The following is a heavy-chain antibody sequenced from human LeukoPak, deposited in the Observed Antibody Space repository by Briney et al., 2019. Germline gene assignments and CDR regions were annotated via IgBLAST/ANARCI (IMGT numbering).Heavy chain of an antibody. CDR1: GFTFSSYA. CDR2: ISGSGGST. V-gene: IGHV3-23*01. J-gene: IGHJ4*02. CDR3: AKDLRFGEFFDY. Sequence: GGSLRLSCAASGFTFSSYAMSWVRQAPGKGLEWVSAISGSGGSTYYADSVKGRFTISRDNSKNTLYLQVNSLRAEDTAVYYCAKDLRFGEFFDYWGQGTLVTVSS. D-gene: IGHD3-10*01.